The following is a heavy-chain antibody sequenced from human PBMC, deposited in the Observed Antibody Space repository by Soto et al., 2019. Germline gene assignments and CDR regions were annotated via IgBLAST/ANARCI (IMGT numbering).Heavy chain of an antibody. V-gene: IGHV1-18*01. D-gene: IGHD6-19*01. CDR1: GYTFTSYG. J-gene: IGHJ5*02. CDR3: ARDHGLSEWFDP. Sequence: ASVKVSCKASGYTFTSYGISWVRQAPGQGLEWMGWISAYNGNTNYAQKLQGRITMTTNTSTSTDYKEQRNLRSDDTAVYYCARDHGLSEWFDPWGQGTLVTVSS. CDR2: ISAYNGNT.